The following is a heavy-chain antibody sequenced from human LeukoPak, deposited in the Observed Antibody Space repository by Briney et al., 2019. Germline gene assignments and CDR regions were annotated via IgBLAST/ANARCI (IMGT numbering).Heavy chain of an antibody. D-gene: IGHD2-2*01. V-gene: IGHV1-8*01. Sequence: ASVKVSFKASGYTFTSCDINWVRQATGQGLEWMGWMNPNSGNTGYAQKFQGRVTMTRNTSISTAYMELSSLRSEDTAVYYCARVSIVVVPAATHSPAKPSYYYYGMDVWGQGTTVTVSS. CDR3: ARVSIVVVPAATHSPAKPSYYYYGMDV. CDR1: GYTFTSCD. J-gene: IGHJ6*02. CDR2: MNPNSGNT.